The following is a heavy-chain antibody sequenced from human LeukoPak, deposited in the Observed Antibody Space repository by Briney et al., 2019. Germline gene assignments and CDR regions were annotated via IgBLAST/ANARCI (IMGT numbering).Heavy chain of an antibody. D-gene: IGHD3-22*01. J-gene: IGHJ4*02. Sequence: GSLRLSCAASGFTFSSYAMSWVRQAQGKGLEWVSAISGSGGSTYYADSVKGRFTISRDNSKNTLYLQMNSLRAEDTAVYYCAKDLSYDSKGYYFDYWGQGTLVTVSS. CDR3: AKDLSYDSKGYYFDY. V-gene: IGHV3-23*01. CDR1: GFTFSSYA. CDR2: ISGSGGST.